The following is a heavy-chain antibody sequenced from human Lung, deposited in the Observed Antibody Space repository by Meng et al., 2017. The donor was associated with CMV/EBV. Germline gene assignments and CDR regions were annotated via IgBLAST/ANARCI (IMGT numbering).Heavy chain of an antibody. CDR3: ARDGSLGYFDY. V-gene: IGHV4-59*01. CDR2: IYYSGST. CDR1: GGSISSYY. J-gene: IGHJ4*02. Sequence: GSLRLSCTVSGGSISSYYWSWIRQPPGKGLEWIGYIYYSGSTNYNPSLKSRVTISVDTSKNQFSLKLSSVTAADTAVYYCARDGSLGYFDYWGQGTLVTVYS. D-gene: IGHD5-12*01.